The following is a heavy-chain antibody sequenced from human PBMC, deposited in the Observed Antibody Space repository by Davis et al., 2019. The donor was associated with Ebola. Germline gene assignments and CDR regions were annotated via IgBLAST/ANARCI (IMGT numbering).Heavy chain of an antibody. J-gene: IGHJ4*02. Sequence: PGGSLRLSCAASGFTFSSYGMHWVRQAPGKGLEYVSAISSNGGSTYYADSVKGRFTISRDNSKNTLYLQMSSLRAEDTAVYYCVNFPNYDSSNDYFDYWGQGTLVTVSS. CDR2: ISSNGGST. D-gene: IGHD3-22*01. CDR3: VNFPNYDSSNDYFDY. CDR1: GFTFSSYG. V-gene: IGHV3-64D*06.